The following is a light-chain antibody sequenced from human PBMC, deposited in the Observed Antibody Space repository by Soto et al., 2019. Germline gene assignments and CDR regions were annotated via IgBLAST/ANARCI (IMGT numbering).Light chain of an antibody. J-gene: IGLJ1*01. Sequence: QSALTQPASVSGSPGQSITISCTGSSSDVGAYTSVSWYQQHPGKAPKLMIYEVSNRPSGVSRRFSGSKSGYTASLTISGLQAEDEAHYYCSSYTSDNRDYVFGTGTKVTVL. CDR3: SSYTSDNRDYV. CDR2: EVS. CDR1: SSDVGAYTS. V-gene: IGLV2-14*01.